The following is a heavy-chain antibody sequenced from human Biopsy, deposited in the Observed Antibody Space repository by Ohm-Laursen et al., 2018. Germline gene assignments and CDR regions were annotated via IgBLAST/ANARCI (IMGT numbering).Heavy chain of an antibody. CDR2: ISSTSSHI. Sequence: SLRLSCAASGFTLSDYSMIWVCQAPGKGLERVSFISSTSSHINYADSVKGRFTISRDNAKNSLYLQMISLRVEDTALYYCVRERGHYNEKGDYKIGDWVWGHGTLVTVSS. V-gene: IGHV3-21*01. CDR1: GFTLSDYS. CDR3: VRERGHYNEKGDYKIGDWV. J-gene: IGHJ4*01. D-gene: IGHD2-21*01.